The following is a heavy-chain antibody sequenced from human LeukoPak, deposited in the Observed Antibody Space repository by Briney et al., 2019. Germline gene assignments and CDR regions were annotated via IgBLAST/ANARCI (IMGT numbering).Heavy chain of an antibody. CDR2: ISASNGNT. Sequence: ASVKGSCKASGYTFTSYGISWVRQAPGQGLEWMGWISASNGNTDYAQKFQGRVTMTTDTSTTTAYMELRSLRSDDTAVYYCATDTSYSWYDTFGEYWGQGTLVTVSS. CDR1: GYTFTSYG. J-gene: IGHJ4*02. D-gene: IGHD6-13*01. CDR3: ATDTSYSWYDTFGEY. V-gene: IGHV1-18*01.